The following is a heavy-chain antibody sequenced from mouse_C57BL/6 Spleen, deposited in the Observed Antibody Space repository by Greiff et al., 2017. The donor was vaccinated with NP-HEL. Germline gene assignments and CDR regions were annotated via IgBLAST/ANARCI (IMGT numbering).Heavy chain of an antibody. CDR2: IYPANGNT. V-gene: IGHV14-3*01. CDR3: ARDTAMDY. CDR1: GFHIKKTY. Sequence: VQLQQSVAELVRPGASVQLSCTASGFHIKKTYMPWVTPRPEQGLEWIGRIYPANGNTKYAPKFQGKATITADTSSNTAYLQLSSLTSEDTAIYYCARDTAMDYWGQGTSVTVSS. J-gene: IGHJ4*01.